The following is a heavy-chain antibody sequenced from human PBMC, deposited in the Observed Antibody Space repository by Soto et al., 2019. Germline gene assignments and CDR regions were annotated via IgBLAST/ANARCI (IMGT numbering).Heavy chain of an antibody. J-gene: IGHJ6*03. CDR2: IYYSGST. V-gene: IGHV4-39*02. Sequence: SETLSLTCTVSGGSISSSSYYWGWIRQPPGKGREWIGSIYYSGSTYYNPSLKSRVTISVDTSKNQFSLKLSSVPAADTAVYYCARDGYYYGSGSYVLYYYYYMDVWGKGTTVTVPS. D-gene: IGHD3-10*01. CDR1: GGSISSSSYY. CDR3: ARDGYYYGSGSYVLYYYYYMDV.